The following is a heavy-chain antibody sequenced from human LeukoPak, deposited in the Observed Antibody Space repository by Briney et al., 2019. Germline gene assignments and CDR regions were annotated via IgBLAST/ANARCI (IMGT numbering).Heavy chain of an antibody. CDR3: ARACYYDSSGYCHDAFDI. J-gene: IGHJ3*02. V-gene: IGHV3-7*01. Sequence: GGSLRLSCAASGFTFSTHWMSWVRQAPGKGLEWVANMKQDGSDKYYVDSVKGRFTISRDNAKNSLYLQMNSLRAEDTAVYYCARACYYDSSGYCHDAFDIWGQGTMVTVSS. CDR1: GFTFSTHW. D-gene: IGHD3-22*01. CDR2: MKQDGSDK.